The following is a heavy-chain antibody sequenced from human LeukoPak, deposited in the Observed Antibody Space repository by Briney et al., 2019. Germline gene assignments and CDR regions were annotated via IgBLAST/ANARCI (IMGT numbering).Heavy chain of an antibody. CDR2: LKSKTDGGAT. V-gene: IGHV3-15*01. CDR1: GFTFRNAW. CDR3: THDYGDRGGFDY. Sequence: GGSLRLSCAASGFTFRNAWMSWVRQAPGTGLEWVGRLKSKTDGGATDYAAPVKGRFTISRDDSKNTLYLQMNSLKTEDTAVYYCTHDYGDRGGFDYWGQGTLVTVSS. J-gene: IGHJ4*02. D-gene: IGHD4-17*01.